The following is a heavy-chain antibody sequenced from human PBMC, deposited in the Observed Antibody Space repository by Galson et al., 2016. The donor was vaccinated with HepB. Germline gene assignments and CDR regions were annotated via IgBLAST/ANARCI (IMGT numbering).Heavy chain of an antibody. Sequence: SLRLSCAASGFTLSSYGMHWVRQAPGKGLEWVAVIWYDGGNKYYAESVKGRFTISRDNARNPLYLQMNTLRADDTAVYYCARSVEGHFDYWGQGILVTVSS. V-gene: IGHV3-33*01. J-gene: IGHJ4*02. D-gene: IGHD1-1*01. CDR1: GFTLSSYG. CDR2: IWYDGGNK. CDR3: ARSVEGHFDY.